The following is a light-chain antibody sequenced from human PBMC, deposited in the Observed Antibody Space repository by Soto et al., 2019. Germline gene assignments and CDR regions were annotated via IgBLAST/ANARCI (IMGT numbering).Light chain of an antibody. CDR3: QQPNSHLRS. V-gene: IGKV1-9*01. Sequence: LQEIQWPSSPCESERNKLTIPCTASQTISSWLAWYQQKPGKAPNLLISAASTLQSGVPSRFSGSGSETEFTLTITSLQPEDSATYYCQQPNSHLRSFGQGTKVDI. CDR1: QTISSW. J-gene: IGKJ2*03. CDR2: AAS.